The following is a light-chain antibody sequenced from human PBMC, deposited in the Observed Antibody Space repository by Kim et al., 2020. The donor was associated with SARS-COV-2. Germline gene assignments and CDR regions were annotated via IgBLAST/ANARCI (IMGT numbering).Light chain of an antibody. CDR3: QQLSSYPIT. J-gene: IGKJ5*01. CDR2: GAS. CDR1: QGINNY. V-gene: IGKV1-9*01. Sequence: AYVRDTVTITCRASQGINNYLAWYQQKPGRAPHLLIYGASTLESGVPSRFSGSGSGTDFTLTISSLQPEDFATYYCQQLSSYPITFGLGTRLEIK.